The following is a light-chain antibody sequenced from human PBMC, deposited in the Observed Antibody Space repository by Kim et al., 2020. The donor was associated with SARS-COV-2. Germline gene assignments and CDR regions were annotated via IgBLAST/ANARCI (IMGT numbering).Light chain of an antibody. Sequence: QSITISCTGTSSDVGGYNYVSWYQQHPGKAPKLMIYDVSNRPSGFSNRFSGSKSGNTASLTISGLQAEDEADYYCSSYTSSSTYWVFGGGTQLTVL. CDR3: SSYTSSSTYWV. CDR1: SSDVGGYNY. CDR2: DVS. V-gene: IGLV2-14*03. J-gene: IGLJ3*02.